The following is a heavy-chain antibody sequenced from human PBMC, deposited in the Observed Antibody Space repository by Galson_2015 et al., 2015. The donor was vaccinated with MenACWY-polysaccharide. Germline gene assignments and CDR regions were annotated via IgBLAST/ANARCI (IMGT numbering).Heavy chain of an antibody. CDR1: GLSFSTYA. CDR3: AKDRGSYRNFDY. J-gene: IGHJ4*02. CDR2: ISGSGGST. D-gene: IGHD1-26*01. V-gene: IGHV3-23*01. Sequence: SLRLSCAASGLSFSTYAMSWVRQAPGKGLEWVSGISGSGGSTYYADSVKGRFTISRDNSKNTLFLQMNSLRAEDTAVYYCAKDRGSYRNFDYWGQGTLVTVSS.